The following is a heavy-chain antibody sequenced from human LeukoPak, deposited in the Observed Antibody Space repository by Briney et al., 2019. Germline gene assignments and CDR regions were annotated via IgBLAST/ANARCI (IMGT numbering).Heavy chain of an antibody. CDR3: ARGEVSASLYYFDF. J-gene: IGHJ4*02. CDR1: GYTFTTYG. D-gene: IGHD2-2*01. V-gene: IGHV1-18*01. Sequence: ASVKVSCKTSGYTFTTYGFSWVRQAPGQGLEWMGWVSGYTANTNYAERFQGRVTMTTDTSTSTVYLELTSLRSDDTAVYYCARGEVSASLYYFDFWGQGTLVTVS. CDR2: VSGYTANT.